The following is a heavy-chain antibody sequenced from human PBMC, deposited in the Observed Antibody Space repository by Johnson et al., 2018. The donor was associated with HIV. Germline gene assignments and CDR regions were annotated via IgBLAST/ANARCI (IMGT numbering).Heavy chain of an antibody. V-gene: IGHV3-30*02. J-gene: IGHJ3*02. CDR2: IRYDGSDK. CDR3: AKDRSRLHDAFDI. Sequence: QVQLVESGGGLVQPGQSLRVSCITSGFIFGDYAMSWVRQAPGKGLEWVAFIRYDGSDKYYADSVQGRFTISRDNSKNTLYLQMNTLGAEDTAVYYCAKDRSRLHDAFDIWGQGTMVTVSS. CDR1: GFIFGDYA. D-gene: IGHD5-24*01.